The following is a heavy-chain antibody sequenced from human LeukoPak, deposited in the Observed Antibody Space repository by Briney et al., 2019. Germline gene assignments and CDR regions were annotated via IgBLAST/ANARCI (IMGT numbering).Heavy chain of an antibody. CDR2: ISAYNGNT. Sequence: GASVKVSCKASGYTFSSYGISWVRQAPGQGLEWMGWISAYNGNTNYAQKVQGRVTMTTDTSTSTAYMELRSLRSDDTAVYYCARDIADSSGYPDAFDIWGQGTMVTASS. J-gene: IGHJ3*02. CDR3: ARDIADSSGYPDAFDI. V-gene: IGHV1-18*01. CDR1: GYTFSSYG. D-gene: IGHD3-22*01.